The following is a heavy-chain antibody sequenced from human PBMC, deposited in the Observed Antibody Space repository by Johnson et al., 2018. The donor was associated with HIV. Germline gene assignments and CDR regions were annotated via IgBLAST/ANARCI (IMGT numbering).Heavy chain of an antibody. Sequence: QLVASGGGVVQPGGSLRLSCADSGFTFISYALHWVRQAPGKGLAWAAVISYDSSNKYYADSVKGRFTISRDNSKNTLYLQMNSLRAEDSAVYYCARGGMSTSFDAFDIWGQGTMVTVSS. CDR1: GFTFISYA. CDR3: ARGGMSTSFDAFDI. CDR2: ISYDSSNK. J-gene: IGHJ3*02. V-gene: IGHV3-30-3*01. D-gene: IGHD2-2*01.